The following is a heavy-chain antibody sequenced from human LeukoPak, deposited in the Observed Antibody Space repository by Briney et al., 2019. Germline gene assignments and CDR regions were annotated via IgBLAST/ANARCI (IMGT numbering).Heavy chain of an antibody. V-gene: IGHV3-23*01. CDR1: GFTFSSYA. CDR3: AKPGFSDYVWGSYRLYYFDY. J-gene: IGHJ4*02. Sequence: GGSLRLSCAASGFTFSSYAMSWVRQAPGKGLEWVSAISGSGGSTYYADSVKGRFTISRDNSKNTLYLQTNSLRAEDTAVYYCAKPGFSDYVWGSYRLYYFDYWGQGTLVTVSS. D-gene: IGHD3-16*02. CDR2: ISGSGGST.